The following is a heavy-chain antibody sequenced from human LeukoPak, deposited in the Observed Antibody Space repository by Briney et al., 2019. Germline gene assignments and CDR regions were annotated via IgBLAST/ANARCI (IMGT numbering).Heavy chain of an antibody. D-gene: IGHD6-19*01. V-gene: IGHV3-23*01. Sequence: GGSLRLSCAASGFTFSSYAMSWVRQAPGKGLEWVSAISGSGGSTYYADSVKGRFTISRDNSKNTLYLQMNSLRAEDTAVYYCANRGRHSSGWYYFDYWGQGTLVTVSS. J-gene: IGHJ4*02. CDR3: ANRGRHSSGWYYFDY. CDR1: GFTFSSYA. CDR2: ISGSGGST.